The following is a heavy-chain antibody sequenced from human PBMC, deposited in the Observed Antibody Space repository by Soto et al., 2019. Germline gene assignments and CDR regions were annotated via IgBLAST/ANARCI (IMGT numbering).Heavy chain of an antibody. Sequence: SETLSLTCTVSGGSISSSSYYWGWIRQPPGKGLEWIGSIYYSGSTYYNPSLKSRVTISVDTSKNQFSLKLSSVTAADTAVYYCARGYDFWSGYLDYYYYGMDVWGQGTTVTVSS. CDR2: IYYSGST. CDR1: GGSISSSSYY. D-gene: IGHD3-3*01. CDR3: ARGYDFWSGYLDYYYYGMDV. V-gene: IGHV4-39*01. J-gene: IGHJ6*02.